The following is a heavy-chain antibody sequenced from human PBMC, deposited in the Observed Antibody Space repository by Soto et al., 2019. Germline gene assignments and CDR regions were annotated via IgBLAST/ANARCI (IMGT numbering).Heavy chain of an antibody. CDR3: ARVADCTYSSNCNGRAAFDM. D-gene: IGHD6-13*01. Sequence: VQLVESGGGLAQPGGSLRLSCAASGFTLSSHWMHWVRQAPGKGLVWVSRINRDGSTINYDDSVRGRYTISRDNAKTTLSMPMNSLRAEYTAVYYCARVADCTYSSNCNGRAAFDMWGQGTMVTFSS. J-gene: IGHJ3*02. V-gene: IGHV3-74*01. CDR2: INRDGSTI. CDR1: GFTLSSHW.